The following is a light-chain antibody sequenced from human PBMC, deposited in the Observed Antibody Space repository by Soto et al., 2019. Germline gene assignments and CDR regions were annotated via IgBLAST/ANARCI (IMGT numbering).Light chain of an antibody. CDR2: EVS. CDR1: SSNVGDYNY. V-gene: IGLV2-14*01. Sequence: QSALTQPASVSGSPGQSITISCTVISSNVGDYNYVSWYQQHSDKAPKLMIYEVSNRPSGVSNRFSGSKSGNTASLTISGLQAEDEADYYCCSYAGSYTVVFGGGTKLTVL. J-gene: IGLJ2*01. CDR3: CSYAGSYTVV.